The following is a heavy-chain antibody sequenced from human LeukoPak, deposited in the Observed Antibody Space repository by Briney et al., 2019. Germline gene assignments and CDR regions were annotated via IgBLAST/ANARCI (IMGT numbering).Heavy chain of an antibody. D-gene: IGHD6-19*01. J-gene: IGHJ4*02. CDR3: ARGLWLDHFDY. V-gene: IGHV4-4*07. CDR2: IYSSGST. Sequence: PSETLSLTCTVSGGSVSTYYWSWIRQPAGKGLEWIGRIYSSGSTNYNPSLKSRVTMSVDTSKNQFSLKLTSVTAADTAVYYCARGLWLDHFDYWGQGTLVTVSS. CDR1: GGSVSTYY.